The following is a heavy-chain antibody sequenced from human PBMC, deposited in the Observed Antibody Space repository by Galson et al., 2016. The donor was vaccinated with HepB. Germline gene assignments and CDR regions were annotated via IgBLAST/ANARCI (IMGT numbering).Heavy chain of an antibody. Sequence: SLRLSCAGSGFTFSSSYMDWVRQAPGEGLEWVAKIKEDGSDKFYVDSVKGRFTISRDNAKNSLYLQMSNLRAEDTAVYYCARGAGAGYWGQGALSPSPQ. D-gene: IGHD3-10*01. CDR3: ARGAGAGY. J-gene: IGHJ4*02. CDR1: GFTFSSSY. CDR2: IKEDGSDK. V-gene: IGHV3-7*05.